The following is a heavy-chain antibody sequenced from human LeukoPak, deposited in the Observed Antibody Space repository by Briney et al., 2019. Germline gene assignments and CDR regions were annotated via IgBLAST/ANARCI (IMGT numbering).Heavy chain of an antibody. CDR2: INAGNGNT. Sequence: ASVTVSCKASGYTFTSYAMHWVPQGLGERLEWMGWINAGNGNTKYSQKFQGRVTITRDTSASTAYMELSSLRSEDTAVYYCARSPTTYYYYYGMDVWGQGTTVTVSS. V-gene: IGHV1-3*01. J-gene: IGHJ6*02. D-gene: IGHD1/OR15-1a*01. CDR3: ARSPTTYYYYYGMDV. CDR1: GYTFTSYA.